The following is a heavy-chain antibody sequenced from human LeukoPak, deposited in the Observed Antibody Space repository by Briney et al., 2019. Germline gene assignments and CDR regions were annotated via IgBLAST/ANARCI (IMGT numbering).Heavy chain of an antibody. CDR1: GYTFTSCG. CDR3: ARVVVAATKPYYYDSSGYYYFDY. CDR2: ISAYNGNT. J-gene: IGHJ4*02. Sequence: GASVKVSCKASGYTFTSCGISWVRQAPGQGLEWMGWISAYNGNTNYAQKLQGRVTMTTDTSTSTAYMELRSLRSDDTAVYYCARVVVAATKPYYYDSSGYYYFDYWGQGTLVTVSS. D-gene: IGHD3-22*01. V-gene: IGHV1-18*01.